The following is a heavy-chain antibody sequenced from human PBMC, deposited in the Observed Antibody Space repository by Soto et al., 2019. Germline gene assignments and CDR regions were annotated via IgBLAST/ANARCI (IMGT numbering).Heavy chain of an antibody. Sequence: GASVKVSCKASGYTFTGYYMHWVRQAPGQGLEWMGWINPNSGGTNYAQKFQGWVTMTRDTSISTAYMALSRLRSDDTAVYYCARAYCISTSCYFGMDVWGQGTTVTVS. J-gene: IGHJ6*02. CDR2: INPNSGGT. V-gene: IGHV1-2*04. D-gene: IGHD2-2*01. CDR1: GYTFTGYY. CDR3: ARAYCISTSCYFGMDV.